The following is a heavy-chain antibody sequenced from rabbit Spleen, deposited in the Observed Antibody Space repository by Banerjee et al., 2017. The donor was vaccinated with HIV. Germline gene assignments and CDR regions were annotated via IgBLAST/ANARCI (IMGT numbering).Heavy chain of an antibody. CDR3: ARDTSSSFSSYGMDL. V-gene: IGHV1S45*01. Sequence: QEQLVESGGDLVKPEGSLTLTCTASGFSFSSNYWTCWVRQAPGKGLEWIACIWGGSSGRTYYASWAKSRFTISKTSSTTVTLQMTRLTAADTATYFCARDTSSSFSSYGMDLWGQGTLVTVS. CDR1: GFSFSSNYW. J-gene: IGHJ6*01. D-gene: IGHD1-1*01. CDR2: IWGGSSGRT.